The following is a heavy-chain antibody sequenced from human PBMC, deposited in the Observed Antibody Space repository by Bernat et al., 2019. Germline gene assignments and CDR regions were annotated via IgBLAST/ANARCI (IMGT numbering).Heavy chain of an antibody. CDR3: AKDHGVGSSRYSVDP. V-gene: IGHV3-23*01. D-gene: IGHD6-13*01. J-gene: IGHJ5*02. CDR1: GFTFSSYA. Sequence: EVQLLESGGGLVQPGGSLRLSCAASGFTFSSYAMSWVRQAPGKGLEWVSAISGSGGSTYYADSVKGRFTISRDNSKNTLYLQMNSLRAEDTDVYYCAKDHGVGSSRYSVDPWDQGTLVTVSS. CDR2: ISGSGGST.